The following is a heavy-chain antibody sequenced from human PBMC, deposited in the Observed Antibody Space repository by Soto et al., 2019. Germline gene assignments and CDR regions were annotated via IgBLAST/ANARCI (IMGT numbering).Heavy chain of an antibody. CDR2: ISNDGNKK. V-gene: IGHV3-30*18. CDR3: AKDISSYSGGYTYYFDC. D-gene: IGHD1-26*01. Sequence: QVQLVESGGGVVQPGRSLRLSCAASGFTFSKFAMHWVRQAPGKGLEWVAVISNDGNKKYYVDSVRGRFTISRDISNNTLYLQLNSLRLEDTAVYYCAKDISSYSGGYTYYFDCWGQGALVTFSS. CDR1: GFTFSKFA. J-gene: IGHJ4*02.